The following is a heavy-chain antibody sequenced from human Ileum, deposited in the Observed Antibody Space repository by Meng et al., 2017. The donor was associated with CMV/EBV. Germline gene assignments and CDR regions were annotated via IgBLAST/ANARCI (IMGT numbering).Heavy chain of an antibody. J-gene: IGHJ4*02. D-gene: IGHD2/OR15-2a*01. CDR1: GSNFATYA. CDR3: ARDRGAYLLPY. V-gene: IGHV1-3*01. Sequence: SCRTSGSNFATYAFHWARQAPGPGLEWMGWISVGNANTKDTENFQDRVTITRDTSARTVFLDLSSLRSEDTAVYYCARDRGAYLLPYWGQGTLVTVSS. CDR2: ISVGNANT.